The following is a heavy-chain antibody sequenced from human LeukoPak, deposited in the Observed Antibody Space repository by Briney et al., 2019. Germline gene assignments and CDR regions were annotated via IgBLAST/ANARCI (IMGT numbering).Heavy chain of an antibody. CDR2: MNPNSGNT. CDR3: ARGPYYYDSSGYYYAEYFQH. D-gene: IGHD3-22*01. Sequence: ASLKVSCKASGYTFTSYDINWVRQATGQGLEWMGWMNPNSGNTGYAQKFQGRVTMTRNTSISTAYMELSSLRSEDTAVYYCARGPYYYDSSGYYYAEYFQHWGQGTLVTVSS. CDR1: GYTFTSYD. J-gene: IGHJ1*01. V-gene: IGHV1-8*01.